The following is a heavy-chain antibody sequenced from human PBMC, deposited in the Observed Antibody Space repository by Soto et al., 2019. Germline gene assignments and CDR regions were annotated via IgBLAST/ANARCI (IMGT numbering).Heavy chain of an antibody. CDR2: IYYSGST. CDR3: AREMATIEDAFDI. V-gene: IGHV4-59*01. J-gene: IGHJ3*02. D-gene: IGHD5-12*01. CDR1: GGSISSYY. Sequence: SETLSLTCTVSGGSISSYYWSWIRQPPGKGLEWIGYIYYSGSTNYNPSLKSRVTISVDTSKNQFSLKLSSVTAADTAVYYCAREMATIEDAFDIWGQGTMVTVSS.